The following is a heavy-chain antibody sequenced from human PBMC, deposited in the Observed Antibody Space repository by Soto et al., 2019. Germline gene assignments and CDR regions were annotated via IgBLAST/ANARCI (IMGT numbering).Heavy chain of an antibody. CDR1: GYTFTSYG. D-gene: IGHD6-19*01. J-gene: IGHJ6*02. Sequence: QVQLVQSGAEVKKPGASVKVSCKASGYTFTSYGISWVRQAPGQGLEWMGWISAYNGNTNYAQKLQGRVTMTTDTSTSTAYMELRSRRSDDTAVYYCARDDSLWLVLNYYYGMDVWGQGTTVTVSS. CDR3: ARDDSLWLVLNYYYGMDV. CDR2: ISAYNGNT. V-gene: IGHV1-18*01.